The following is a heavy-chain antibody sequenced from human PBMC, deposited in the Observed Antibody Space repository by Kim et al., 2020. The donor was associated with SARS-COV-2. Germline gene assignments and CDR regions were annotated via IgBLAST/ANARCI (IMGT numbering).Heavy chain of an antibody. CDR3: ARGRLGFGIVVLPAARKAFDI. D-gene: IGHD2-2*01. J-gene: IGHJ3*02. Sequence: ASVKVSCKASGYTFTSYYMHWVRQAPGQGLEWMGIINPSGGSTSYAQKFQGRVTMTRDTSTSTVYMELSSLRSEDTAVYYCARGRLGFGIVVLPAARKAFDIWGQGTMVTVSS. V-gene: IGHV1-46*01. CDR1: GYTFTSYY. CDR2: INPSGGST.